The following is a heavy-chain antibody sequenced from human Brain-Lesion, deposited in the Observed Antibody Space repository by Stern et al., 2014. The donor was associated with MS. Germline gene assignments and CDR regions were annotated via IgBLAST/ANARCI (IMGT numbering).Heavy chain of an antibody. CDR2: FDPEGGEK. CDR3: ATLSPGAGGNYYRHFDY. CDR1: GYTLTEFS. Sequence: QVHLVESGAEVKKPGASVKVSCKVSGYTLTEFSMHWVRQAPGKGLEWMGGFDPEGGEKISAQKVKGRVTMSEDKSTNNAYLEVSSLRSEDTAVYYCATLSPGAGGNYYRHFDYWGQGTLVTVSS. D-gene: IGHD1-26*01. J-gene: IGHJ4*02. V-gene: IGHV1-24*01.